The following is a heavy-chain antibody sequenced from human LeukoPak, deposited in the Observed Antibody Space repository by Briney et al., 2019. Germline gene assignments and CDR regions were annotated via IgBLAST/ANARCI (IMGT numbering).Heavy chain of an antibody. D-gene: IGHD3-10*01. CDR1: GYTFTGYY. CDR2: INPNSGGT. J-gene: IGHJ4*02. V-gene: IGHV1-2*02. Sequence: GASVKVSCKASGYTFTGYYMHWVRQAPGQGLEWMGWINPNSGGTNYAQKFQGRVTMTRDTSISTAYMELSRLRSDDTAVYYCARDPPTMVRGFDYWGQGTLVTVSS. CDR3: ARDPPTMVRGFDY.